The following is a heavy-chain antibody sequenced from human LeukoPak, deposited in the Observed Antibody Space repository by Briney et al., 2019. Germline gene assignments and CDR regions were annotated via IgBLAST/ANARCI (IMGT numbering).Heavy chain of an antibody. CDR3: ARQRRDAFDI. J-gene: IGHJ3*02. V-gene: IGHV4-30-2*01. CDR1: GGSISSGGYS. CDR2: IYHSGST. Sequence: SETLSLTCAVSGGSISSGGYSWSWTRQPPGKGLEWIGYIYHSGSTYYNPSLKSRVTISVDRSKNQFSLKLSSVTAADTAVYYCARQRRDAFDIWGQGTMVTVSS.